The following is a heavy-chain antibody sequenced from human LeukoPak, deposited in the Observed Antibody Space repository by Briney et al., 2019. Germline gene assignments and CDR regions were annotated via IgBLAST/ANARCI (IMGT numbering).Heavy chain of an antibody. CDR3: ARSNTIFGVVPQYYFDY. CDR1: GFTFSSYW. J-gene: IGHJ4*02. Sequence: GGSLRLSCAASGFTFSSYWMTWVRQAPGKGLEWVANIKQDGSEKFYVDSVQGRFTISRDNAKNSLYLQMNSLRAEDTAVYYCARSNTIFGVVPQYYFDYWGQGTLVTVSS. V-gene: IGHV3-7*01. CDR2: IKQDGSEK. D-gene: IGHD3-3*01.